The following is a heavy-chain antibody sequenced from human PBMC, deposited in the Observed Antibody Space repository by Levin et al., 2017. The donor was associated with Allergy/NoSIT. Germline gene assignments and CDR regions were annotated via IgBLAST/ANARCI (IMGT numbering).Heavy chain of an antibody. CDR1: GFTFSSYA. CDR3: AKEMTRVIPVFDC. Sequence: PGGSLRLSCAASGFTFSSYAMSWVRQAPGKGLEWVSAITDSGRTYYADSVKGRFTVSRDNSKNTLYLQMNSLRADDTAVYYCAKEMTRVIPVFDCWGQGTLVTVSS. J-gene: IGHJ4*02. CDR2: ITDSGRT. V-gene: IGHV3-23*01. D-gene: IGHD4-17*01.